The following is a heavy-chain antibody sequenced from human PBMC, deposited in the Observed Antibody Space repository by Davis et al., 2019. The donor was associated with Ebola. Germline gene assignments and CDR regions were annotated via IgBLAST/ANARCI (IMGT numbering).Heavy chain of an antibody. J-gene: IGHJ4*02. CDR2: VSFDGRTT. V-gene: IGHV3-30*18. CDR3: AKETDEYVSSSNDY. Sequence: GESLKISCEASGFTFRNFGIHWVRQTPGKGLEEVAVVSFDGRTTHYGNSVKGRFIVSRDNSRNTVALQMNSLGIDDTGVYYCAKETDEYVSSSNDYWGQGILVTVSS. D-gene: IGHD6-6*01. CDR1: GFTFRNFG.